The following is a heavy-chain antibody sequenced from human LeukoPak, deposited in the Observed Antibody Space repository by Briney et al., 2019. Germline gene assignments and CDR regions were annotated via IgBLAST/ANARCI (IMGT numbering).Heavy chain of an antibody. CDR3: ARDVPRDGYNLLFS. CDR1: GFTVSSNY. CDR2: IYSGGIT. D-gene: IGHD5-24*01. Sequence: GGSLRLSCAASGFTVSSNYMSWVRQAPGKGLEWVSFIYSGGITYYADSVKGRFTISRDNSKNTLYLQMNSLRAEDTAVYYCARDVPRDGYNLLFSWGQGTLVTVSS. V-gene: IGHV3-66*01. J-gene: IGHJ5*02.